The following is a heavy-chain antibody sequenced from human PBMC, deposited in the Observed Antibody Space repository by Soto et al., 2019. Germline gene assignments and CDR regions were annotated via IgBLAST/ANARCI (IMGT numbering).Heavy chain of an antibody. D-gene: IGHD6-13*01. CDR1: GYTFTSYG. CDR2: ISAYNGNT. J-gene: IGHJ4*02. Sequence: QVQLVQSGAEVKKPGASVKVSCKASGYTFTSYGISWVRQAPGQGLEWMGWISAYNGNTNYAQKLQGRVTMTTDTSTRSACMELRSLRSDDTAVYYWARESSSSCHDYWGQGTPVTVST. CDR3: ARESSSSCHDY. V-gene: IGHV1-18*01.